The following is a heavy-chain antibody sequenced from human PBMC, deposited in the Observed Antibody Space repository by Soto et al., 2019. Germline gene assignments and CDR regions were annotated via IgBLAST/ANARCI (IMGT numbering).Heavy chain of an antibody. Sequence: EVQLVESGGGLVQPAGSLRLSCAASGFIFSSYSMNWVRQAPGKGLEWVSYISSSSSTIYYADSVKGRFTISRDNAKNSLSLQMNSLIAEDTAVYYCARADYGDYAIDYWGQGTLVTVSS. CDR1: GFIFSSYS. V-gene: IGHV3-48*01. J-gene: IGHJ4*02. D-gene: IGHD4-17*01. CDR2: ISSSSSTI. CDR3: ARADYGDYAIDY.